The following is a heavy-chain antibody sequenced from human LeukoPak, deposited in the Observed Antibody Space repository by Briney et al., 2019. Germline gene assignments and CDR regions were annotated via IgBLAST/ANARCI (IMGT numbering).Heavy chain of an antibody. CDR2: TYYRSKFYN. CDR3: ARDSNNRDGYKPYDY. D-gene: IGHD5-24*01. CDR1: GDSVSSNSAS. V-gene: IGHV6-1*01. J-gene: IGHJ4*02. Sequence: SQTLSLTCAIFGDSVSSNSASWNWIRQSPSRGLEWLGRTYYRSKFYNDCAVSVMRRITINPDTSKNQFSLQLNSVTPEDTAVYYCARDSNNRDGYKPYDYWGQGTLVTVSS.